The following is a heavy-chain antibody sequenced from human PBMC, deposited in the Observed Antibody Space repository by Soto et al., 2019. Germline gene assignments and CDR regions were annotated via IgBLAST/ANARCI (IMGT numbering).Heavy chain of an antibody. D-gene: IGHD2-2*01. CDR3: ATGLKDASNRPSFDS. CDR2: ILTLESHK. Sequence: GGSLRLSCSGSGFNFSDYYLNWIRHTPGKGLEWVSSILTLESHKYYAAFVLGRFSISRDNARRSVFLQMNNLRVEDTAIYFCATGLKDASNRPSFDSWGPGTAVTVSS. CDR1: GFNFSDYY. J-gene: IGHJ4*02. V-gene: IGHV3-11*01.